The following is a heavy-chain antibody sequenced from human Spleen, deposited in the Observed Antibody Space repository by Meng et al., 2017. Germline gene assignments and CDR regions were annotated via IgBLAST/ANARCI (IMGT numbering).Heavy chain of an antibody. Sequence: SETLSLTCTASGGSISSYYWSWIRQPPGKGLEWLGRIYLSGSTNYNPSLKSRVTRSADTSKNQFSLNLTSVTAADTADNYCARDLGRGDTFVGYFDYWGQGTLVTVSS. CDR2: IYLSGST. CDR1: GGSISSYY. J-gene: IGHJ4*02. V-gene: IGHV4-4*07. CDR3: ARDLGRGDTFVGYFDY.